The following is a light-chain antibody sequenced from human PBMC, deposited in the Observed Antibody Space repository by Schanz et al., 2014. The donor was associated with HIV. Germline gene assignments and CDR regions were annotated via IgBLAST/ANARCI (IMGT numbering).Light chain of an antibody. CDR2: EVT. J-gene: IGLJ2*01. V-gene: IGLV2-14*02. Sequence: QSALTQPASVSGSPGQSITISCTGTSTDVGSYNLVSWYQQHPGKAPQLMIYEVTKRPSGVSDRFSGSKSDNTASLTISGLQADDEADYYCIAYTSDTVLFGGGTKLTVL. CDR1: STDVGSYNL. CDR3: IAYTSDTVL.